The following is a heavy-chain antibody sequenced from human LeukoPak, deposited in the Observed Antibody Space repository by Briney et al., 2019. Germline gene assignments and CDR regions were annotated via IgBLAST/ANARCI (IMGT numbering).Heavy chain of an antibody. D-gene: IGHD3-9*01. V-gene: IGHV3-23*01. J-gene: IGHJ4*02. CDR3: AKDRYYDILTGYTNYFDY. Sequence: GGSLRLSCAASGFTFSSYAMSWVRQAPGKGLEWVSVISGSGGSTYYADSVKGRFTISRDNSKNTLYLQMNSLRAEDTAVYYCAKDRYYDILTGYTNYFDYWGQGTLVTVSS. CDR1: GFTFSSYA. CDR2: ISGSGGST.